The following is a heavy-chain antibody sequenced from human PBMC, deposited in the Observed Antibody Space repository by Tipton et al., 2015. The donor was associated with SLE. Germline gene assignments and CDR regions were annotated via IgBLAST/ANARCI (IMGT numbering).Heavy chain of an antibody. D-gene: IGHD3-3*01. Sequence: TLSLTCTVSGGSIRSHYWSWIRQPPGKGLEWIGYMCYIGSHSYNPSLESRVTISVDMSKNQFSLTLKSVTAADTAVYYCAREGYKYYDYAFDIWGQGTMVTVSS. CDR1: GGSIRSHY. CDR3: AREGYKYYDYAFDI. J-gene: IGHJ3*02. CDR2: MCYIGSH. V-gene: IGHV4-4*08.